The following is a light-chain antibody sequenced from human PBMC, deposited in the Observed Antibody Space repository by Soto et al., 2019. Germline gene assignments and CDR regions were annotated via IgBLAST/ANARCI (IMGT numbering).Light chain of an antibody. Sequence: DIQLTQSPSFLSASAGDRVTITCRASQGLSSDLSWYQQKPGKAPKRLIYAASTLQSGVPSRFSGGGSGTEFTLTISRLQPEDFAAYYCQQLNNSPSTFGQGTRLEIK. CDR3: QQLNNSPST. CDR2: AAS. V-gene: IGKV1-9*01. CDR1: QGLSSD. J-gene: IGKJ5*01.